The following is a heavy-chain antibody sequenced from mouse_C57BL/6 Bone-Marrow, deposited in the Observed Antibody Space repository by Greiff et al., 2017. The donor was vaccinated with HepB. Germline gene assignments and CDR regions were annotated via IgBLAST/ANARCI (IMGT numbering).Heavy chain of an antibody. CDR3: ARAGWDFDY. Sequence: EVQVVDSGGDLVKPGGSLKLSCAASGFTFSSYGMSWVRQTPDKRLEWVATISSGGSYTYYPDSVKGRFTISRDNAKNTLYLQMSSLKSEDTAMYYCARAGWDFDYWGQGTTLTVSS. CDR1: GFTFSSYG. J-gene: IGHJ2*01. CDR2: ISSGGSYT. V-gene: IGHV5-6*01. D-gene: IGHD1-2*01.